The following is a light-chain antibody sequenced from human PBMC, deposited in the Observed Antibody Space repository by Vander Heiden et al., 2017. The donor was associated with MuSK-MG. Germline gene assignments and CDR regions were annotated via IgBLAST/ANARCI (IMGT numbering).Light chain of an antibody. CDR1: TSDIGTYNF. CDR2: DVS. Sequence: QSALTQPRSVSGSPGQSVTISCPGTTSDIGTYNFVSWYQQHPGKAPKLMIYDVSKRPSGVPDRFSGSKSGNTASLTISGLQAEDEADYYCCSYAGSYTVLFGGGSRLTVL. J-gene: IGLJ2*01. CDR3: CSYAGSYTVL. V-gene: IGLV2-11*01.